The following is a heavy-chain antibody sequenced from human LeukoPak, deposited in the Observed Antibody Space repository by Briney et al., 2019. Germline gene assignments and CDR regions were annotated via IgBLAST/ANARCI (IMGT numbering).Heavy chain of an antibody. D-gene: IGHD3-16*01. J-gene: IGHJ2*01. Sequence: GGSLRLSCAASGFTFSSYWMSWVRQAPGKGLEWVAVIGDTGRAKYYADSVEGRFTASRDNSKNTPYLEMNSLRYDDTALYYCAREAAWGNWYFDLWGRGTLVTVSS. V-gene: IGHV3-30*03. CDR2: IGDTGRAK. CDR3: AREAAWGNWYFDL. CDR1: GFTFSSYW.